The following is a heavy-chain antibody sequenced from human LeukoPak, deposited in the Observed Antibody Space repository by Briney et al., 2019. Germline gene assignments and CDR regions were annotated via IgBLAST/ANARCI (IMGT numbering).Heavy chain of an antibody. CDR2: IIPIFGTA. J-gene: IGHJ3*02. CDR1: GYTFTSYG. V-gene: IGHV1-69*05. CDR3: ARGGVPEWAFDI. D-gene: IGHD3-16*01. Sequence: SVKVSCKDSGYTFTSYGISWVRQAPGQGLEWMGGIIPIFGTANYAQKFQGRVTITTDESTSTAYMELSSLRSEDTAVYYCARGGVPEWAFDIWGQGTMVTVSS.